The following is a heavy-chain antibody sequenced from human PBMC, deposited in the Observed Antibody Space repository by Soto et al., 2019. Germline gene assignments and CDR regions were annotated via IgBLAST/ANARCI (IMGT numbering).Heavy chain of an antibody. CDR2: IKSKTDGGTT. D-gene: IGHD6-13*01. Sequence: EVQLVESGGGLVKPGGSLRLSCAASGFTFSNAWMNWVRQAPGKGLEWVGRIKSKTDGGTTDYAAHVKGRFTISRDDSKNTLFLQMSRLKTEDTGVEYCTPLCIAAAGTEVYYNGMDVWGQGTTVTV. V-gene: IGHV3-15*07. CDR1: GFTFSNAW. J-gene: IGHJ6*02. CDR3: TPLCIAAAGTEVYYNGMDV.